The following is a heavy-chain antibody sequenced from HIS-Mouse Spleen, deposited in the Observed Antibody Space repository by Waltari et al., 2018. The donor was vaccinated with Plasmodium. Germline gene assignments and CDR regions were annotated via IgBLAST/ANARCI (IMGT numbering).Heavy chain of an antibody. D-gene: IGHD1-26*01. CDR3: ARLLPWVHGHFDY. V-gene: IGHV4-39*07. CDR1: GGSISSSSYY. CDR2: IYYSGRT. J-gene: IGHJ4*02. Sequence: QLQLQESGPGLVKPSETLSLTCTVSGGSISSSSYYWGWIRQPPGKGLELMGSIYYSGRTYYNPSLRSRVTISVDTSKNQFSRKLSSVTAADTAVYYCARLLPWVHGHFDYWGQGTLVTVSS.